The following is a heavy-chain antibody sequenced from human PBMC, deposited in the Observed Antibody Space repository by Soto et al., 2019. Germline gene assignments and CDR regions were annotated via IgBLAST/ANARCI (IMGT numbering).Heavy chain of an antibody. CDR2: MYNTGST. D-gene: IGHD2-21*02. CDR1: GGTISRYY. J-gene: IGHJ6*02. CDR3: ARDLWGYCGTDCYPLDV. Sequence: QVQLQESGPGLVKPSETLSLTCTVSGGTISRYYWSWIRQPPGKGLEWIGYMYNTGSTVYNPCFKIRVTISVDAPNDEXCLKLNAVTAADTAVYYCARDLWGYCGTDCYPLDVWGQGTTVTVSS. V-gene: IGHV4-59*01.